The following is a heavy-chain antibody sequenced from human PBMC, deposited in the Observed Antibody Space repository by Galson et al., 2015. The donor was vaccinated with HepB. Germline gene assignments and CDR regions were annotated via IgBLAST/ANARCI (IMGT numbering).Heavy chain of an antibody. J-gene: IGHJ4*02. D-gene: IGHD4-17*01. CDR3: ARGYYGDSYFDY. V-gene: IGHV3-30-3*01. CDR2: ISYDGSNK. Sequence: SLRLSCAASGFTFSSYAMHWVRQAPGKGLEWVAVISYDGSNKYYADSVKGRFTISRDNSKNTLYLQMNSLRAEDTAVYYCARGYYGDSYFDYWGQGTLVTVSS. CDR1: GFTFSSYA.